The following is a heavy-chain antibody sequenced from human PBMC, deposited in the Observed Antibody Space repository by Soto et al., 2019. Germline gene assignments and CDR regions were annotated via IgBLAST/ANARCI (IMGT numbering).Heavy chain of an antibody. V-gene: IGHV1-69*13. J-gene: IGHJ5*02. CDR3: ARGPPKSPYYNWFDP. Sequence: ASVKVSCKASGGTFSSYAISWVRQAPGQGLEWMGGIIPIFGTANYAQKFQGRVTITADESTSTAYMELSSLRSEDTAVYYCARGPPKSPYYNWFDPWGQGTLVTVSS. CDR2: IIPIFGTA. CDR1: GGTFSSYA.